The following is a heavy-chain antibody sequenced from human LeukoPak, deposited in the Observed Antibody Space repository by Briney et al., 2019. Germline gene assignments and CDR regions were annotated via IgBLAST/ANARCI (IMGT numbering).Heavy chain of an antibody. CDR1: GFTFSSSP. CDR2: IHAGGSDP. V-gene: IGHV3-23*01. CDR3: AKGGHHFNPFFY. D-gene: IGHD3-3*01. J-gene: IGHJ4*02. Sequence: PGGSLRLSCAASGFTFSSSPMGWVRQAPGKGLEWVSSIHAGGSDPFYGDSVQGRFTISRDNSKNTLSLQLNSLRVEDTAVYFCAKGGHHFNPFFYCGRGTLVTVSS.